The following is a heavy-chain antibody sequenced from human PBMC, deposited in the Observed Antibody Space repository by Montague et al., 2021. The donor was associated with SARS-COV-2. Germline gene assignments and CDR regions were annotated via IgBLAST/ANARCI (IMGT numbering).Heavy chain of an antibody. Sequence: SETLSLTCSVSGDSITNHYWSWIRQPAGKGLEWIGRMHFTGKTNFSLFFSSRLTMSADTSKNQFSPKLTSVTAADTAMYFCARDRFDFGAGRQGTIDFWGQGTLVTVSS. D-gene: IGHD3-10*01. CDR1: GDSITNHY. CDR3: ARDRFDFGAGRQGTIDF. V-gene: IGHV4-4*07. CDR2: MHFTGKT. J-gene: IGHJ4*02.